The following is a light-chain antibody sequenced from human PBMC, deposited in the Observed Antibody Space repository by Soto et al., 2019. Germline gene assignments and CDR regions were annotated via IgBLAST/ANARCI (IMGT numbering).Light chain of an antibody. CDR2: SNN. V-gene: IGLV1-44*01. CDR3: ATWDDRLNGYV. CDR1: NSNIGSNT. Sequence: QSVLTQPPSASGTPGQRVTISCSGSNSNIGSNTVTWYQQLPGTAPILLIYSNNQRSSGVPDRFSGSRSGTSGSLAISGLQSEDEADYYCATWDDRLNGYVFGRGTKLTVL. J-gene: IGLJ1*01.